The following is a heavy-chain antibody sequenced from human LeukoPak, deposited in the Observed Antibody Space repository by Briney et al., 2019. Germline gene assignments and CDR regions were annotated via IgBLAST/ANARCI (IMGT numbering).Heavy chain of an antibody. Sequence: SETLSLTCTVSGDSISSSSYYWGWIRQPPGNGLEWIGSTYYSGSTNYNPSLKSRVTISVDTSKNQFSLKLSSVTAADTAVYYCARLSPSEELRYFDWLRNPYRPTYNWFDPWGQGTLVTVSS. D-gene: IGHD3-9*01. CDR3: ARLSPSEELRYFDWLRNPYRPTYNWFDP. CDR2: TYYSGST. J-gene: IGHJ5*02. V-gene: IGHV4-39*07. CDR1: GDSISSSSYY.